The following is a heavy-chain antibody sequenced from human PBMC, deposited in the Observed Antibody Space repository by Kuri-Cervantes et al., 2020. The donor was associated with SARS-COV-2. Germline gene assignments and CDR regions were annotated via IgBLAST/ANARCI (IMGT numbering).Heavy chain of an antibody. Sequence: SETLSLTCTVSGGSISSYYWSWIRQPPGKGLEWIGYFYYSGNTNYNPSLKNRVTMSVDTSKNQFSLNLSSVTAADTAVYYCARDNILFSGSGFDYWGQGTLVTVSS. V-gene: IGHV4-59*01. CDR3: ARDNILFSGSGFDY. CDR2: FYYSGNT. J-gene: IGHJ4*02. D-gene: IGHD1-26*01. CDR1: GGSISSYY.